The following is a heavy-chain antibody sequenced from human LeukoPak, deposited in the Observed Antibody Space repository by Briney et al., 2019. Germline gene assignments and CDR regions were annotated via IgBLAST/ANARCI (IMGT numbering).Heavy chain of an antibody. CDR3: AASGARGQLLSYRYYYYGLDV. D-gene: IGHD2-2*01. CDR1: GYSFTNCW. CDR2: IYPGDSDT. J-gene: IGHJ6*02. V-gene: IGHV5-51*01. Sequence: GESLQISCQASGYSFTNCWIAWVRQMPGKGLEWMGIIYPGDSDTTYSPSFQGHVTISADKSISTAYLQWMSLKASDTAMYYCAASGARGQLLSYRYYYYGLDVWGQGTTVTVSS.